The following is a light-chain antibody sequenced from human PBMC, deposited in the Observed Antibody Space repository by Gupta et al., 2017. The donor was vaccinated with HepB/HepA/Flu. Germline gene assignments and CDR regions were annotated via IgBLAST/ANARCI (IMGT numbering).Light chain of an antibody. CDR3: QQSYVTPRT. CDR2: AAS. J-gene: IGKJ1*01. Sequence: DIQMTQSPSSLSAAVGDRVTITCRASQNINKYLNWYHQKPGEVPKLLIYAASSLQSGVPSRFSGSGSGTDFTLTITDLQPEDFGSFFCQQSYVTPRTFGQGTKVEIK. CDR1: QNINKY. V-gene: IGKV1-39*01.